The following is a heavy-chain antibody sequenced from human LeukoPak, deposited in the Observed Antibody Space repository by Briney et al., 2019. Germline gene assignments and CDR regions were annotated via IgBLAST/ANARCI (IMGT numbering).Heavy chain of an antibody. V-gene: IGHV3-30*04. CDR2: ISYDGSNK. Sequence: PGGSLRLSCAASGFTFSSYAMHWVRQAPGKGLEWVAVISYDGSNKYYADSVKGRFTISRDNSKNTLYLQMNSLRAEDTAVYCCARGLYSSGWYAADYYYGMDIWGQGTTVTVSS. CDR1: GFTFSSYA. CDR3: ARGLYSSGWYAADYYYGMDI. J-gene: IGHJ6*02. D-gene: IGHD6-19*01.